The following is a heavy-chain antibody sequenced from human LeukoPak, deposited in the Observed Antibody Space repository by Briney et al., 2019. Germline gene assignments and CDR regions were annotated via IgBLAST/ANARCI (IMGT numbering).Heavy chain of an antibody. Sequence: ASVKVSCKASGYTFTSYDINWVRQATGQGLEWMGWMNPNSGNTGYAQKFQGRVTITRNTSISTAYMELSSLRSEDTAMYYCARGHIVVNDAFDIWGQGTMVTVSS. CDR1: GYTFTSYD. D-gene: IGHD2-15*01. CDR2: MNPNSGNT. J-gene: IGHJ3*02. CDR3: ARGHIVVNDAFDI. V-gene: IGHV1-8*03.